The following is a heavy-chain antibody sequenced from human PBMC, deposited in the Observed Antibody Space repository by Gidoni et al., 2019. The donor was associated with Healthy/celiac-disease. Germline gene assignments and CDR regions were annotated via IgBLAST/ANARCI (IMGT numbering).Heavy chain of an antibody. D-gene: IGHD3-10*01. CDR2: INHSGST. V-gene: IGHV4-34*01. CDR1: GGSFSGYY. CDR3: ARIRGRSNLGRFDY. J-gene: IGHJ4*02. Sequence: QVQLQQWGAGLLKPSETPSLTCAVYGGSFSGYYWILIRQPPGKGLGWIGEINHSGSTNYNPSFKSRVTISVDTSKNQFSLKLRSVTAADTAVYYCARIRGRSNLGRFDYWGQGTLVTVSS.